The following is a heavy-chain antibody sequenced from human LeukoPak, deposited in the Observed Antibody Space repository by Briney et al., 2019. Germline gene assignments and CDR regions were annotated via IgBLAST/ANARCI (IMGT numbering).Heavy chain of an antibody. CDR2: ISTFNGHT. CDR1: GYTFTSHG. Sequence: GASVKVSCKASGYTFTSHGIDWVRQAPGQGLEWMGWISTFNGHTKYTQSLRDRVTLTTDSSTSTIYMELRSLRSDDTAVYYCAKGRVIYYDTTGYRPDDSFDFWGQGTMITVSS. V-gene: IGHV1-18*01. J-gene: IGHJ3*01. CDR3: AKGRVIYYDTTGYRPDDSFDF. D-gene: IGHD3-22*01.